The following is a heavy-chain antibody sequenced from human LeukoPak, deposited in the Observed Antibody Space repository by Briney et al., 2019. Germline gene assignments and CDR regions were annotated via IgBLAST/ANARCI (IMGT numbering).Heavy chain of an antibody. D-gene: IGHD1-26*01. V-gene: IGHV4-61*02. J-gene: IGHJ5*02. Sequence: PSQTLSLTCTVSGGSISSGSYYWSWIRQPAGKGLEWIGRIYTSGSTNYNPSLKSRVTISVDTSKNQFSLKLSSVTAADTALYYCARDKGLGGSYYKPNWFDPWGQGTLVTVSS. CDR1: GGSISSGSYY. CDR2: IYTSGST. CDR3: ARDKGLGGSYYKPNWFDP.